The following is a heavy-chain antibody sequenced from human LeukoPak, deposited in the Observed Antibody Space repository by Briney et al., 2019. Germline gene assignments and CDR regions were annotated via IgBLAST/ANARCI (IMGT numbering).Heavy chain of an antibody. D-gene: IGHD2-2*01. CDR1: GGSISSSSYY. J-gene: IGHJ4*02. CDR2: IYYSGST. V-gene: IGHV4-39*01. CDR3: ARLPAPYCSRTSCKAY. Sequence: PSETLSLTCTVSGGSISSSSYYWGWSRQPPGKGLEWIGSIYYSGSTYYNPSLKSRVPISVDTSKNQFSLKLSSVTAADTAVYYCARLPAPYCSRTSCKAYWGQGTLVTVSS.